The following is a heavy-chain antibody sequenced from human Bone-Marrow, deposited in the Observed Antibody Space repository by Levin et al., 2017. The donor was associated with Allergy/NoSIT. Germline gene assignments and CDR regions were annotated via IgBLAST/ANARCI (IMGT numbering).Heavy chain of an antibody. CDR2: ISSSSSYI. J-gene: IGHJ4*02. V-gene: IGHV3-21*01. D-gene: IGHD4-23*01. Sequence: SCAASGFTFSSYSMNWVRQAPGKGLEWVSSISSSSSYIYYADSVKGRFTISRDNAKNSLYLQMNSLRAEDTAVYYCARDRYGGNSFDYWGQGTLVTVSS. CDR1: GFTFSSYS. CDR3: ARDRYGGNSFDY.